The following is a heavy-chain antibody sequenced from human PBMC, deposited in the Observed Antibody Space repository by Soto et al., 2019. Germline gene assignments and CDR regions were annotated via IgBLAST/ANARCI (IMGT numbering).Heavy chain of an antibody. CDR1: GYSFTTYW. D-gene: IGHD2-15*01. CDR3: GRVRVDKAEGWFDP. V-gene: IGHV5-10-1*01. Sequence: PGESLKISCKGSGYSFTTYWITWMRQMPGKGLEWMGRIDPSDSYVNYNPSFQGHVTFASYTFISTAYLQWSSLKASDTAVYYCGRVRVDKAEGWFDPWGQGTLVTVSS. J-gene: IGHJ5*02. CDR2: IDPSDSYV.